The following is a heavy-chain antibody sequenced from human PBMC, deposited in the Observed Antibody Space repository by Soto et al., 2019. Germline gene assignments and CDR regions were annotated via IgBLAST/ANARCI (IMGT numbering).Heavy chain of an antibody. CDR2: ISYDGSNK. J-gene: IGHJ4*02. CDR1: GFTFSSYG. V-gene: IGHV3-30*18. D-gene: IGHD6-19*01. Sequence: SGGSLRLSCAASGFTFSSYGMHWVRQAPGKGLEWVAVISYDGSNKYYADSVKGRFTISRDNSKNTLYLQMNSLRAEDTAVYYCAKDYSSGWSRSYYFDYWGQGTLVTVSS. CDR3: AKDYSSGWSRSYYFDY.